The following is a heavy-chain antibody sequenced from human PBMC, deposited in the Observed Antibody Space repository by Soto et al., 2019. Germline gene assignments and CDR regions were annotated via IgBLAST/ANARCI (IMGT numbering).Heavy chain of an antibody. CDR1: GGSFSGYY. D-gene: IGHD3-3*01. CDR2: INHSGST. CDR3: ARGVYYDFWSGYSYGMDV. J-gene: IGHJ6*02. Sequence: LSLTCAVYGGSFSGYYWSWIRQPPGKGLEWIGEINHSGSTNYNPSLKSRVTISVDTSKNQFSLKLSSVTAADTAVYYCARGVYYDFWSGYSYGMDVWGQGTTVTVSS. V-gene: IGHV4-34*01.